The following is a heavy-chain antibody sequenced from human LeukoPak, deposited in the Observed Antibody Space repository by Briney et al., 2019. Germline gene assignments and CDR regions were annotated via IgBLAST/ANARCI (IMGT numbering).Heavy chain of an antibody. Sequence: QPGGSLRLSCAASGFTFSSYGMSWVRQAPGKGLEWVSAISGSGGSTYYADSVKGRFTISRDNSKNTLYLQMNSLRAEDTAVYYCAKALMSTYGSGSYYTNDYWGQGTLVTVSS. J-gene: IGHJ4*02. CDR2: ISGSGGST. V-gene: IGHV3-23*01. CDR3: AKALMSTYGSGSYYTNDY. D-gene: IGHD3-10*01. CDR1: GFTFSSYG.